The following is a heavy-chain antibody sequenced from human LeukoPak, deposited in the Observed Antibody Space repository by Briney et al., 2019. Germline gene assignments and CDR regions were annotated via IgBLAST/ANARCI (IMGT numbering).Heavy chain of an antibody. J-gene: IGHJ4*02. V-gene: IGHV3-30*02. CDR2: IRYDGSNK. CDR1: GFTFSSYG. Sequence: PGGSLRLSCAASGFTFSSYGMHWVRQAPGKGLEWVAFIRYDGSNKYYADSVKGRFTISRDNSKNTLYLQMNSLRAEDTAVYYCAKDRDGYNLIAGYYFDYWGQGTLVTVSS. CDR3: AKDRDGYNLIAGYYFDY. D-gene: IGHD5-24*01.